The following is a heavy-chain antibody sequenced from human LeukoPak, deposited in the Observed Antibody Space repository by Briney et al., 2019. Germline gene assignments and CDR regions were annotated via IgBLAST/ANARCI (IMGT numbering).Heavy chain of an antibody. CDR1: GGSISSHY. D-gene: IGHD6-13*01. J-gene: IGHJ6*03. Sequence: LETLSLTCTVSGGSISSHYWSWVRQPAGRGLEWIGRIFATGGANYNPSLKSRVTMSVDTSKNQFSLKLSSVTAADTAVYYCARVGAAAGHYYYYYMDVWGKGTTVTVSS. CDR2: IFATGGA. CDR3: ARVGAAAGHYYYYYMDV. V-gene: IGHV4-4*07.